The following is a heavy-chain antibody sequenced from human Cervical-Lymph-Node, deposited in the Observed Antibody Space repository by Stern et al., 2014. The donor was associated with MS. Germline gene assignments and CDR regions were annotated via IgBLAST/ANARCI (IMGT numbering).Heavy chain of an antibody. CDR2: ISGYTGVT. D-gene: IGHD3-9*01. J-gene: IGHJ4*02. CDR3: ARDSNIHFDILTAYPYYLDF. V-gene: IGHV1-18*01. Sequence: QVQLVQSGPEVKKPGASVKVSCETSGYSFTSNGITWVRQAPGQGLEWLGWISGYTGVTNYPQRLQGRVTMTMDRSTSTAYMEVVALRSDDTAVYYCARDSNIHFDILTAYPYYLDFWGQGTLVTVSS. CDR1: GYSFTSNG.